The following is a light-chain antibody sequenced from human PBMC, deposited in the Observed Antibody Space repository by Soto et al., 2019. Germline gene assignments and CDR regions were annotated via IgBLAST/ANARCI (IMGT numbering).Light chain of an antibody. J-gene: IGKJ2*01. Sequence: EIVLTQSPATLSLSPGERATLSCRASQSVSSYLAWYQQKPGQAPRLLIYDASNRATGIPARFSGSGSGTDFTLTISSLEPEDFAVYYCQQRSNWPLYTFGQGTKVGIK. V-gene: IGKV3-11*01. CDR2: DAS. CDR1: QSVSSY. CDR3: QQRSNWPLYT.